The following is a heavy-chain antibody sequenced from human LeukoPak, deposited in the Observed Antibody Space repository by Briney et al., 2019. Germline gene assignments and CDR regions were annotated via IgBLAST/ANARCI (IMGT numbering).Heavy chain of an antibody. Sequence: GGSLRLSCAASGFTFSSYGMHWVRQAPGKGLEWVAVISYDGSNKYYADSVKGRFTISRDNSKNTLCLQMNSLRAEDTAVYYCAKVGLYCSSTSCPRLYYYNGMDVWGQGTTVTVSS. J-gene: IGHJ6*02. CDR1: GFTFSSYG. CDR2: ISYDGSNK. D-gene: IGHD2-2*01. V-gene: IGHV3-30*18. CDR3: AKVGLYCSSTSCPRLYYYNGMDV.